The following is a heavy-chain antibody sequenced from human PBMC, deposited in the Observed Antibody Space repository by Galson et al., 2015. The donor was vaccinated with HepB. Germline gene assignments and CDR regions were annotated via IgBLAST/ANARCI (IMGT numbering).Heavy chain of an antibody. CDR3: AKDGGFWGPDY. J-gene: IGHJ4*02. CDR2: ITGGDDKT. Sequence: SLRLSCAASGFIFGSYAMSWVRQAPGKGLEWVSSITGGDDKTYYSDSVKGRFTISRDISKNTLYLQMNNLRAEDTAVYYCAKDGGFWGPDYWGQGTLVTVSS. V-gene: IGHV3-23*01. D-gene: IGHD3-16*01. CDR1: GFIFGSYA.